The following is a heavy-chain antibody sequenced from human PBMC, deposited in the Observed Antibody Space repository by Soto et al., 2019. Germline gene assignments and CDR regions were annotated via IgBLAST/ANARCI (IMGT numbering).Heavy chain of an antibody. V-gene: IGHV3-49*03. Sequence: GGSLRLSCAASGFTFGDYAMSWFRQAPGKGLEWVGFIRSKAYGGTTEYAASVKGRFTISRDDSKSTAYLQMNSLKTEDTAVYYCTRDLRYFDWLQFPYWSQGTLVTVSS. CDR3: TRDLRYFDWLQFPY. J-gene: IGHJ4*02. CDR1: GFTFGDYA. CDR2: IRSKAYGGTT. D-gene: IGHD3-9*01.